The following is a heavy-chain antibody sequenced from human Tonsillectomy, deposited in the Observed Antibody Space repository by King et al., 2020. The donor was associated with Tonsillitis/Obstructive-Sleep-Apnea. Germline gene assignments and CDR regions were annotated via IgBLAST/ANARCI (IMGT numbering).Heavy chain of an antibody. D-gene: IGHD3-3*01. CDR2: ITYDGSNK. Sequence: VQLVESGGGVVQPGRSLRLSCAASGFTFSSYAINWVRQAPGKGLEWVAVITYDGSNKYYADSVKGRFTISRDNSKNTLYLQMNSLRAEDTAVYYCARDVLRFAVGYGMDVWGQGTTVTVSS. V-gene: IGHV3-30*04. J-gene: IGHJ6*02. CDR1: GFTFSSYA. CDR3: ARDVLRFAVGYGMDV.